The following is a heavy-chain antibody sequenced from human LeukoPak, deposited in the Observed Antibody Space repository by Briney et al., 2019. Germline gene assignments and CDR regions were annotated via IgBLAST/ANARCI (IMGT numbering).Heavy chain of an antibody. Sequence: GGSLRLSCVGSGFTFARHSMNWVRQAPGKGLEWISYISSSSSHIYYSDSVKGRFTISRDNSKNSVYLQMNSLRAGDTAVYFCARDRAGYNWVDYWGQGTLVSVSS. D-gene: IGHD5-24*01. CDR1: GFTFARHS. J-gene: IGHJ4*02. CDR3: ARDRAGYNWVDY. V-gene: IGHV3-48*01. CDR2: ISSSSSHI.